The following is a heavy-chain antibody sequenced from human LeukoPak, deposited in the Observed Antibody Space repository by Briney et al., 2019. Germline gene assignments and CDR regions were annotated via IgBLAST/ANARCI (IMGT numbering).Heavy chain of an antibody. D-gene: IGHD1-26*01. Sequence: GGSLRLSCEASGFTFSSYWMSWVRQAPGKGLEWVANMKQDGSEIYYVGSVRGRFTISRDNAKNSLYLQMNSLRAEDTAVYYCARRGSYSLFDYWGPGTLSPSPQ. J-gene: IGHJ4*02. V-gene: IGHV3-7*01. CDR1: GFTFSSYW. CDR2: MKQDGSEI. CDR3: ARRGSYSLFDY.